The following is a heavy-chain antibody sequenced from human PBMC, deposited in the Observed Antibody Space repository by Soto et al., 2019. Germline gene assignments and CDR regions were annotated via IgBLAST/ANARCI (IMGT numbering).Heavy chain of an antibody. CDR1: GYSFITYG. V-gene: IGHV1-18*01. D-gene: IGHD3-22*01. Sequence: QVPLVQSGAEVQRPGASVRVSCKTSGYSFITYGISWVRQAPGQGLEWMGWISTFNGKTNHAQNVQGRVTMTTDTSTTTAYMELRSLKSDDTAIYYCARDRVPRSSGYFPFDYWGQGTLVTVSS. CDR2: ISTFNGKT. CDR3: ARDRVPRSSGYFPFDY. J-gene: IGHJ4*02.